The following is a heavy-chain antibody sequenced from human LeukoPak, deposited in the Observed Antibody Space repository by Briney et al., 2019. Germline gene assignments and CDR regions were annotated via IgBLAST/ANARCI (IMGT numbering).Heavy chain of an antibody. CDR2: IYKDGSEK. Sequence: GGSLRLSCAASEFTFSSYWMTWIRQAPGKGLELVANIYKDGSEKYYVDSVKGRFTISRDNAKNSMYLQMNSLRAEDTAVYYCARIRYNWNGMDVWGQGTTVTVSS. V-gene: IGHV3-7*04. CDR3: ARIRYNWNGMDV. D-gene: IGHD1-20*01. J-gene: IGHJ6*02. CDR1: EFTFSSYW.